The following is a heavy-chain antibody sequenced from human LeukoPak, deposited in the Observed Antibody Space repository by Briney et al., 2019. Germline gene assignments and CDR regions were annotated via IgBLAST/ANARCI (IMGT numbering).Heavy chain of an antibody. Sequence: GGSLRLSCAASGFTFDDYEMSWVRQAPGKGLEWVSGINWNGGSTGYADSVKGRFTISRDNSLNTLYLQMNSLKVEDTAIYYCARGSSSSSATAFDIWGQGTMVTVSS. CDR1: GFTFDDYE. V-gene: IGHV3-20*04. D-gene: IGHD6-25*01. CDR2: INWNGGST. CDR3: ARGSSSSSATAFDI. J-gene: IGHJ3*02.